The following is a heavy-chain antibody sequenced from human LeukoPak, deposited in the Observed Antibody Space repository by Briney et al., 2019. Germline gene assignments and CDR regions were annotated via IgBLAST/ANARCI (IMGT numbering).Heavy chain of an antibody. CDR2: ISGSGYNT. Sequence: PGGSLRLSCAASGFTFSRSAMTWVRQAPGKGLEWVSAISGSGYNTYYADSVKGRFTISRENSKNTLYLQMNSLRAEDTAVYYCAKQEDYSSSWNYWGQGTLVTVSS. CDR3: AKQEDYSSSWNY. D-gene: IGHD6-13*01. V-gene: IGHV3-23*01. CDR1: GFTFSRSA. J-gene: IGHJ4*02.